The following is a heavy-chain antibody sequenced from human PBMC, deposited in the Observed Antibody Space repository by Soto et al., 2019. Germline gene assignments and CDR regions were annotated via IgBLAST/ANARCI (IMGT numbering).Heavy chain of an antibody. CDR3: ASAFYYDSSLVV. V-gene: IGHV5-51*01. Sequence: GESLKISCQCSGYTFSNFWIAWVRQLPGKGLEYMGIIYPGDSDTRYSPSFQGQVTISADKSISTAYLQWSSLKASDTAMYYCASAFYYDSSLVVWGQGTLVTVSS. J-gene: IGHJ4*02. D-gene: IGHD3-22*01. CDR2: IYPGDSDT. CDR1: GYTFSNFW.